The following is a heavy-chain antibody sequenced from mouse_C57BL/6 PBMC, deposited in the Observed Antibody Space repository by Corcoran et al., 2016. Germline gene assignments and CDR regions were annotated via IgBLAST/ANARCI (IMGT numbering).Heavy chain of an antibody. V-gene: IGHV9-3*01. J-gene: IGHJ3*01. CDR2: INTYSGVP. CDR1: GYTFTTYG. CDR3: ARRDDYDPAGFAY. Sequence: QIQLVQSGPELKKPGETVKISCKASGYTFTTYGMSWVKQAPGKGLKWMGWINTYSGVPTYADDFKGRFAFSLETSASTAYLQINNLKNEDTATYFCARRDDYDPAGFAYWGQGTLVTVSA. D-gene: IGHD2-4*01.